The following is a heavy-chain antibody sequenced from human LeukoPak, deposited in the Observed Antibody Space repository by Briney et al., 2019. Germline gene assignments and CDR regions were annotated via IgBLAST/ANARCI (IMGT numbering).Heavy chain of an antibody. CDR1: GFTPSTHW. CDR3: ASLLTPYHGSGGGGMDV. D-gene: IGHD3-10*01. J-gene: IGHJ6*02. V-gene: IGHV3-74*01. CDR2: LSDDGGVT. Sequence: GGSLRLSCAASGFTPSTHWMYWVRQAPGRELVWVSRLSDDGGVTSYADSVKGRFTSSRDNAKDTLYLQMTSLRVEATAVYSCASLLTPYHGSGGGGMDVWGQGTTVTVSS.